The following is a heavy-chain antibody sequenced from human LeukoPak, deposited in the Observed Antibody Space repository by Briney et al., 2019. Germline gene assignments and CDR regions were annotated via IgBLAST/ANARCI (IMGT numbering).Heavy chain of an antibody. D-gene: IGHD6-13*01. V-gene: IGHV4-59*01. J-gene: IGHJ1*01. Sequence: SETLSLTCTVSGGSMSGYFWSWIRQPPGKGLEWIGYIYYSGSTNYNPSLKSRVAISVDTSKNQFSVKLSSVTAADTAVYYCARSITSSWYGHFQHWGQGTLVTV. CDR1: GGSMSGYF. CDR3: ARSITSSWYGHFQH. CDR2: IYYSGST.